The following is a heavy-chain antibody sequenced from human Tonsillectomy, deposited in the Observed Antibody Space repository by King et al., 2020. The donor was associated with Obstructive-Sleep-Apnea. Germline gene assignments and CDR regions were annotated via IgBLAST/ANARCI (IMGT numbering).Heavy chain of an antibody. V-gene: IGHV3-11*01. CDR3: ARGSGTYGGHYYGLDV. CDR1: GFTFSDHY. D-gene: IGHD1-26*01. CDR2: ITSSGPTI. Sequence: VQLVESGGGFVQPGGSLRLSCGTSGFTFSDHYMTWIRQAPGKGLEWISYITSSGPTIYYADSVRGRFTTSRDDARNFVYLQMNSLRVDDTAIYYCARGSGTYGGHYYGLDVWVQGTTVTVS. J-gene: IGHJ6*02.